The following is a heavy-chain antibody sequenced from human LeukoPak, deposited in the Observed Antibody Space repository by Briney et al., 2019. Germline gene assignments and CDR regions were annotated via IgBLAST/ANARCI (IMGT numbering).Heavy chain of an antibody. J-gene: IGHJ6*02. V-gene: IGHV3-73*01. CDR2: IRSKANSYAT. D-gene: IGHD1-26*01. CDR3: TTSGSYTTYGMDV. CDR1: GFTFSGSA. Sequence: GGSLRLFCAASGFTFSGSAMHWVRQASGKGLEWVGRIRSKANSYATAYAASVKGRFTISRDDSKNTAYLQMNSLKTEDTAVYYCTTSGSYTTYGMDVWGQGTTVTVSS.